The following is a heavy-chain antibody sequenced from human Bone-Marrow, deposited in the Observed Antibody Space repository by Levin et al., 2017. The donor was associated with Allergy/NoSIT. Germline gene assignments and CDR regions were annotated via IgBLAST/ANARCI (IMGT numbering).Heavy chain of an antibody. J-gene: IGHJ4*02. D-gene: IGHD3-22*01. CDR3: VSLFYTGSAYYYI. V-gene: IGHV4-30-4*01. Sequence: SETLSLTCTVSGGSISNGDYYWSWIRQPPGKGLEWIGFMYYSGISYYTPSLTSRITISLDTSQNQFSLKLSSVTAADTAVYYCVSLFYTGSAYYYIWGQGTLVTVSS. CDR2: MYYSGIS. CDR1: GGSISNGDYY.